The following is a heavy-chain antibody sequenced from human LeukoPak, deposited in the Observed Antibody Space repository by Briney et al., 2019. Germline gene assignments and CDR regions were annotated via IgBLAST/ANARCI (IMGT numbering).Heavy chain of an antibody. J-gene: IGHJ4*02. CDR1: GGSISSYY. V-gene: IGHV4-59*12. CDR3: ARDVGATIDDY. D-gene: IGHD1-26*01. Sequence: SETLSLTCTVSGGSISSYYWSWIRQPPGKGLEWIGYIYYSGSTNYNPSLKSRVTISVDTSKNQFSLKLSSVTAADTAVYYCARDVGATIDDYWGQGTLVTVSS. CDR2: IYYSGST.